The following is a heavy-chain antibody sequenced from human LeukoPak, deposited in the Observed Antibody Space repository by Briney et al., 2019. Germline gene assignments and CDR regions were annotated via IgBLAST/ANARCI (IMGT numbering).Heavy chain of an antibody. D-gene: IGHD2-15*01. CDR1: GGSISSSSYY. V-gene: IGHV4-39*01. J-gene: IGHJ4*02. Sequence: SETLSLTCTVSGGSISSSSYYWGRIRQPPGLGLEGIVSIYDSGSTYYNPSLKSRVTISVDTNENQFSLKQGSVTAADTAVYYCAEYGRLYCSGFDCWGQGTLVTVSS. CDR2: IYDSGST. CDR3: AEYGRLYCSGFDC.